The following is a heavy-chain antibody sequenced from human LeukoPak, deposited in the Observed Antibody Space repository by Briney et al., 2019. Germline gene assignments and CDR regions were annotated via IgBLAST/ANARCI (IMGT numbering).Heavy chain of an antibody. CDR1: GYTFTSFA. CDR2: INPNSGGT. CDR3: ASYSSSSVY. J-gene: IGHJ4*02. D-gene: IGHD6-6*01. Sequence: VASVKVSCKASGYTFTSFAITWVRQAPGQGLEWMGWINPNSGGTNYAQKFQGRVTMTRDTSISTAYMELSRLRSDDTAVYYCASYSSSSVYWGQGTLVTVSS. V-gene: IGHV1-2*02.